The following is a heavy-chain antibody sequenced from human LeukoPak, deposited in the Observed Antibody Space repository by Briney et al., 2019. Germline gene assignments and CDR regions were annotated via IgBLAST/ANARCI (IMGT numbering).Heavy chain of an antibody. CDR2: IYYSGST. V-gene: IGHV4-30-4*01. CDR1: GGSISSGDYY. D-gene: IGHD3-10*01. J-gene: IGHJ4*02. CDR3: ATAPWDDYYGSGSYPDY. Sequence: SQTLSLTCTVSGGSISSGDYYWSWIRQPPGKGLEWIGYIYYSGSTYYNPSLKSRVTISVDTSKNQFSLKLCSVTAADTAVYYCATAPWDDYYGSGSYPDYWGQGTLVTVSS.